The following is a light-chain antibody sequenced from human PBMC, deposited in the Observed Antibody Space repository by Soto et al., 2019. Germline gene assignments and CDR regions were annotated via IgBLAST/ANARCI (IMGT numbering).Light chain of an antibody. Sequence: QSALTQPASVSGSPGQSITISCTGTSSDVAFYNHVSWYQQHPGKAPKLMIYEDTKRPSGVSNRFSGSKSGYTASLTISGLQAEDEADYYCASWDDSQSGFGLFGGGTKLTVL. CDR1: SSDVAFYNH. V-gene: IGLV2-14*01. CDR3: ASWDDSQSGFGL. CDR2: EDT. J-gene: IGLJ3*02.